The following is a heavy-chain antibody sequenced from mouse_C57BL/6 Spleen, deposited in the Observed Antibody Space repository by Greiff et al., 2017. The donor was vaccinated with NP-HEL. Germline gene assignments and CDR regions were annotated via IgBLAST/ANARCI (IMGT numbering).Heavy chain of an antibody. D-gene: IGHD1-1*01. Sequence: EVMLVESGGGLVKPGGSLKLSCAASGFTFSSYAMSWVRQTPEKRLEWVATISDGGSYTYYPDNVKGRFTISRDNAKNNLYLQMSHLKSEDTAMYYCARGLLVDYWGQGTTLTVSS. CDR1: GFTFSSYA. CDR3: ARGLLVDY. V-gene: IGHV5-4*03. CDR2: ISDGGSYT. J-gene: IGHJ2*01.